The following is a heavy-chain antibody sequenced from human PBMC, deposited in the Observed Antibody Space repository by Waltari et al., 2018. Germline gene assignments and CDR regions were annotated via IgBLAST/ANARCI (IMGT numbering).Heavy chain of an antibody. CDR3: ATGDSHAFDM. J-gene: IGHJ3*02. CDR1: GFTFSSYY. CDR2: INGYGTST. Sequence: EVQLVESGGGLVQFGGSLRLSCAASGFTFSSYYMHWVRQTPGKGLVWVSRINGYGTSTTYADSVKGRFTTSRDNARNTLHLQMNSLRVEDTAVYYCATGDSHAFDMWGQGTLVIFSS. V-gene: IGHV3-74*01. D-gene: IGHD4-17*01.